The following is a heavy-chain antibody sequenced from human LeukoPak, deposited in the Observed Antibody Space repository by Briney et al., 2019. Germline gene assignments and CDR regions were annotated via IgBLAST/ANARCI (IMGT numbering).Heavy chain of an antibody. Sequence: PGGSLRLSCAASGFTFKSYPMHWIRQTLGKGPEWVAAISFDGSNKYYADSVQGRFTLSRDNSNNILYLQMNSLRAEDMAVYYCARDPGNKQLGPFDYWGQGTLVTVSS. V-gene: IGHV3-30*01. CDR3: ARDPGNKQLGPFDY. J-gene: IGHJ4*02. CDR2: ISFDGSNK. D-gene: IGHD3-10*01. CDR1: GFTFKSYP.